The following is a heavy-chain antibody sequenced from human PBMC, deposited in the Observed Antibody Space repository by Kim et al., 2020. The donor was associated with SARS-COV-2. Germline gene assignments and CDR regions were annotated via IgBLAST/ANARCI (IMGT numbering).Heavy chain of an antibody. V-gene: IGHV1-2*02. D-gene: IGHD6-19*01. J-gene: IGHJ6*02. CDR3: ARVGSIAVAGGDV. Sequence: YPQKFQGRVTMTRDTSISTAYMELSRLRSDDTAVYYCARVGSIAVAGGDVWGQGTTVTVSS.